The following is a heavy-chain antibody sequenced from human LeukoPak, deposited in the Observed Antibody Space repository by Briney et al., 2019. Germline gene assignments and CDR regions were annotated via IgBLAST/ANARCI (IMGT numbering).Heavy chain of an antibody. J-gene: IGHJ6*03. V-gene: IGHV1-18*01. CDR3: ARDFYGGELYYYYYMDV. CDR2: ISGYNGNT. CDR1: GYTFTSYG. Sequence: ASVKVSCKTSGYTFTSYGISWVRQAPGQGLEWMGWISGYNGNTKYAQKLQGRVTMTTDTSTSTAYMELRSLRSDDTAVYYCARDFYGGELYYYYYMDVWGKGTTVTVSS. D-gene: IGHD4-23*01.